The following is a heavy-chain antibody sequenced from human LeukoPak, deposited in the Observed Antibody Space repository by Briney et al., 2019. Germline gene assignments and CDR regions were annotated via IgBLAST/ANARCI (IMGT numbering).Heavy chain of an antibody. CDR1: GFVVTANY. J-gene: IGHJ4*02. CDR3: ALVSGGTFDY. CDR2: ISNGGDP. Sequence: GGSLRLSCAASGFVVTANYLAWARQAPGKGLEWVSTISNGGDPFYGDSVKGRSTISRDESTNTFSLQLDGLRVEDMGVYYCALVSGGTFDYWGQGTQVTVAS. V-gene: IGHV3-53*01. D-gene: IGHD2/OR15-2a*01.